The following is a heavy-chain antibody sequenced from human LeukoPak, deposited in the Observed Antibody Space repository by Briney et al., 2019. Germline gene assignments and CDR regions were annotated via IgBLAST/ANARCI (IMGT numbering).Heavy chain of an antibody. CDR3: AGLGSSPARKNYYYYMDV. D-gene: IGHD6-6*01. V-gene: IGHV1-18*01. Sequence: ASVKVSCKASGYTFTSSGISWVRQAPGQGLEWMGWISAYNGNTNYAQKLQGRVTMTTDTSTSTAYMELRSVRTDDTAVYYCAGLGSSPARKNYYYYMDVWGKGTTVTVSS. CDR2: ISAYNGNT. J-gene: IGHJ6*03. CDR1: GYTFTSSG.